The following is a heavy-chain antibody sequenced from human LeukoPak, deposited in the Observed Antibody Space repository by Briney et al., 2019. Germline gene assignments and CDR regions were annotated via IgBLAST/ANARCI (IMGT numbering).Heavy chain of an antibody. Sequence: TGGSLRLSCAASGFTFSSYEMNWVRQAPGEGLEWVSYISSSGSTIYYADSVKGRFTISRDNAKNSLYLQMNSLRAEDTAVYYCARDRRYSYGYVDAFDIWGQGTMVTVSS. CDR2: ISSSGSTI. CDR1: GFTFSSYE. CDR3: ARDRRYSYGYVDAFDI. V-gene: IGHV3-48*03. J-gene: IGHJ3*02. D-gene: IGHD5-18*01.